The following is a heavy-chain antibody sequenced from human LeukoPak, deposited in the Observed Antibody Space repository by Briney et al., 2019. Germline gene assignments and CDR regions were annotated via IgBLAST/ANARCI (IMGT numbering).Heavy chain of an antibody. CDR1: GYTFTGYY. CDR2: INPNSGGT. D-gene: IGHD3-10*01. J-gene: IGHJ5*02. CDR3: ARDAIYYGSGSYYWFDP. V-gene: IGHV1-2*02. Sequence: ASVKVSCKASGYTFTGYYIHWVRQAPGQGLEWMGWINPNSGGTNYAQKFQGRVTMTRDTSISTAYMELSRLRSDDTAVYYCARDAIYYGSGSYYWFDPWGQGTLVTVSS.